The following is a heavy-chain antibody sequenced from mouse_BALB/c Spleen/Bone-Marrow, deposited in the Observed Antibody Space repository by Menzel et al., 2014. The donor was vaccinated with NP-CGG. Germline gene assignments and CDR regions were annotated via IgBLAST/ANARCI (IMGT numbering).Heavy chain of an antibody. CDR3: ARLVAY. V-gene: IGHV1S29*02. Sequence: QLQQSGPELVKPGASVKISCKASGYTFTDYNMHWVKQSHGKSLEWIGYIYPYNGGTGYNQKFKSKATLTVDNSSSTAYMELHSLTSEDSAVYYCARLVAYWGQGTLVTVSA. CDR1: GYTFTDYN. CDR2: IYPYNGGT. J-gene: IGHJ3*01.